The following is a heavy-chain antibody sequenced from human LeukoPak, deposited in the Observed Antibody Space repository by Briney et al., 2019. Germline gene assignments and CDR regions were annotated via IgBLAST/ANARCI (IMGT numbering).Heavy chain of an antibody. CDR1: GGSISSYY. V-gene: IGHV4-59*01. J-gene: IGHJ4*02. CDR3: ARDLKISSSWYGIDY. CDR2: IYYSGST. D-gene: IGHD6-13*01. Sequence: PSETLSLTCTVSGGSISSYYWSWIRQPPGKGLEWLGYIYYSGSTNYNPSLKSRVTISVDTSKNQFSLKLSSVTAADTAVYYCARDLKISSSWYGIDYWGQGTLVTVSS.